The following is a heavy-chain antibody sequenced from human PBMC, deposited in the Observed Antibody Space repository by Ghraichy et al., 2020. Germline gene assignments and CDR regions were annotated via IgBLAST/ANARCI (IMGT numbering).Heavy chain of an antibody. CDR2: ISGSGGTT. CDR3: AHLAKGATGGRAFGY. CDR1: GFTFSSYA. Sequence: GESLRLSCATSGFTFSSYALSWVRQAPGKGLEWVSSISGSGGTTDYADSVKGRFTISRDNSKKTLYLQMNSLRAEDTAVYYCAHLAKGATGGRAFGYWGQGILVTVSS. D-gene: IGHD2-15*01. J-gene: IGHJ4*02. V-gene: IGHV3-23*01.